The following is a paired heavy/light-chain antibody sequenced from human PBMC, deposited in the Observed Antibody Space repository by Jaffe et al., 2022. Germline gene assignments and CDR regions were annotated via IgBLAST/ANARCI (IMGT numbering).Heavy chain of an antibody. V-gene: IGHV4-4*02. CDR1: GGSISSSNW. CDR2: IYHSGST. Sequence: QVQLQESGPGLVKPSGTLSLTCAVSGGSISSSNWWSWVRQPPGKGLEWIGEIYHSGSTNYNPSLKSRVTISVDKSKNQFSLKLSSVTAADTAVYYCARYPPLDYSNFTPSYYYYMDVWGKGTTVTVSS. D-gene: IGHD4-4*01. J-gene: IGHJ6*03. CDR3: ARYPPLDYSNFTPSYYYYMDV.
Light chain of an antibody. J-gene: IGKJ3*01. CDR3: MQALQTPLT. Sequence: DIVMTQSPLSLPVTPGEPASISCRSSQSLLHSNGYNYLDWYLQKPGQSPQLLIYLGSNRASGVPDRFSGSGSGTDFTLKISRVEAEDVGVYYCMQALQTPLTFGPGTKVDIK. CDR1: QSLLHSNGYNY. CDR2: LGS. V-gene: IGKV2-28*01.